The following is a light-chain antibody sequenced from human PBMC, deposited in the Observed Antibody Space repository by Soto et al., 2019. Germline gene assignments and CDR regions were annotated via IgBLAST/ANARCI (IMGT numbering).Light chain of an antibody. J-gene: IGLJ1*01. CDR3: SSYTSSSTYV. V-gene: IGLV2-14*01. Sequence: QSALTQPASVSGSPVHSITISRTETSSGVGGYNYVSWYQQHPGNAPRLMIYEVSNRPAAVSNRFSGSKSGNTAALTIAGLQAEDEADECCSSYTSSSTYVFGTGTRSP. CDR2: EVS. CDR1: SSGVGGYNY.